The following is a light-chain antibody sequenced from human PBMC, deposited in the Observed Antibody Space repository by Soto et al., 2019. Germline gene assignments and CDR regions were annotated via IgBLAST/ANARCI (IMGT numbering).Light chain of an antibody. Sequence: QSVLTQPASVSGSPGQSITISCTGTSSDVGGYNYVSWYQQHPGKAPKLIIYDVSNRPSGVSNRFSGSKSGDTASLTISGLQAEDEADYYCSSYISRSTLYVFGTGTKVTV. V-gene: IGLV2-14*01. CDR1: SSDVGGYNY. CDR2: DVS. CDR3: SSYISRSTLYV. J-gene: IGLJ1*01.